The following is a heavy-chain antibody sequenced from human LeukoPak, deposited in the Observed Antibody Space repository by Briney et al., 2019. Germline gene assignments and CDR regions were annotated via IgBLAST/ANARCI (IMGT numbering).Heavy chain of an antibody. CDR3: ARGKQQLSFYYYYYYMDV. V-gene: IGHV4-34*01. D-gene: IGHD6-13*01. J-gene: IGHJ6*03. Sequence: PSETLSLTCAVSGGSFSGYYWSWIRQPPGKGLEWIGEINHSGSTNYNRSLKSRVTISVDTSKNQFSLKLSSVTAADTAVYYCARGKQQLSFYYYYYYMDVWGKGTTVTVSS. CDR1: GGSFSGYY. CDR2: INHSGST.